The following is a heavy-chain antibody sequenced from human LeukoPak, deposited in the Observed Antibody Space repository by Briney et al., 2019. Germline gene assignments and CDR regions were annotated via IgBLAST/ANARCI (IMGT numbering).Heavy chain of an antibody. J-gene: IGHJ6*04. CDR3: ARDTRWFGESDYYYYGMDV. CDR1: GGTFSSYA. D-gene: IGHD3-10*01. V-gene: IGHV1-69*13. Sequence: GASVKVSCKASGGTFSSYAISWVRQAPGQGLEWMGGIIPIFGTANYAQKFQGRVTITADESTGTAYMELSSLRSEDTAVYYCARDTRWFGESDYYYYGMDVWGKGTTVTVSS. CDR2: IIPIFGTA.